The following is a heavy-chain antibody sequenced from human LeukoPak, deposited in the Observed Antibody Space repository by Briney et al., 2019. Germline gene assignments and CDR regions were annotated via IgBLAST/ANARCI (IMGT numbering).Heavy chain of an antibody. D-gene: IGHD3-10*01. J-gene: IGHJ5*02. CDR3: ARAMVRGVITLWFDP. CDR1: GYTFTSYG. Sequence: ATLKLSCKASGYTFTSYGISWVRQAPGQGLESIAWIRAYNGNTHYAQKLQGRVTITTDTSTSTAYMELRSLRSDDTAVYYCARAMVRGVITLWFDPWGQGTLVTVSS. CDR2: IRAYNGNT. V-gene: IGHV1-18*04.